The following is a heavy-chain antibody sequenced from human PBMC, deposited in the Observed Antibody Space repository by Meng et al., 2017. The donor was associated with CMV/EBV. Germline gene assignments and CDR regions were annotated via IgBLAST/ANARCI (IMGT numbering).Heavy chain of an antibody. V-gene: IGHV4-30-4*08. D-gene: IGHD6-13*01. J-gene: IGHJ4*02. CDR1: GGSISSGDYY. CDR3: ARAQYSSSCDY. CDR2: IYYSGST. Sequence: HLQDPCPELVKPSQPLSLTCTLSGGSISSGDYYWSWIRQPPGKGLEWIGYIYYSGSTYYNPSLKSRVTISVDTSKNQFSLKLSSVTAADTAVYYCARAQYSSSCDYWGQGTLVTVSS.